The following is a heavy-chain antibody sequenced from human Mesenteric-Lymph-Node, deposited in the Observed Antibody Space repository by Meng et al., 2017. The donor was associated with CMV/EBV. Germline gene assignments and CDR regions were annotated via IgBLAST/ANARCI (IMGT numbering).Heavy chain of an antibody. CDR1: GFSFSNYD. V-gene: IGHV3-9*01. CDR2: ISWNSGSI. D-gene: IGHD3-10*01. CDR3: AKDRGSGSGSMGWFDP. J-gene: IGHJ5*02. Sequence: SLKISCAASGFSFSNYDMHWVRQAPGKGLEWVSGISWNSGSIGYADSVKGRFTISRDNAKNSLYLQMNSLRAEDTALYYCAKDRGSGSGSMGWFDPWGQGTLVTVSS.